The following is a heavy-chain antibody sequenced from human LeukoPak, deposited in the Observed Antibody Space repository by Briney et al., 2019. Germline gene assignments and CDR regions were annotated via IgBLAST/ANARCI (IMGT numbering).Heavy chain of an antibody. V-gene: IGHV3-30*18. CDR1: GFTFSSYG. D-gene: IGHD1-26*01. J-gene: IGHJ1*01. Sequence: GGSLRLSCAASGFTFSSYGMHWVRQAPGKGLEWVAVISYDGSNKYYADSVKGRFTISRDNSKNTPYLQMNSLRAEDTAVYYCANRGEMWEGCFQHWGQGTLVTVSS. CDR2: ISYDGSNK. CDR3: ANRGEMWEGCFQH.